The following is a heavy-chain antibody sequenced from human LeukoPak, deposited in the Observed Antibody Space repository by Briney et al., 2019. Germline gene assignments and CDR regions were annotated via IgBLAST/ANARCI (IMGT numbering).Heavy chain of an antibody. V-gene: IGHV1-2*02. D-gene: IGHD6-13*01. Sequence: EASVKVSCKSSGYKFTVDYIHWVRQAPGQGLEWMGWIYSHNGGTHYAQKFQGRVTMTRDTSTSTAYMELSGLRLDDTAVYYCARVRSADNWYFDLWGRGTLVTVSS. CDR1: GYKFTVDY. CDR2: IYSHNGGT. CDR3: ARVRSADNWYFDL. J-gene: IGHJ2*01.